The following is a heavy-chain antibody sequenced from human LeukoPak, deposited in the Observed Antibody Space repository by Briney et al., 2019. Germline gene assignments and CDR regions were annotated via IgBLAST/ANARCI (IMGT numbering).Heavy chain of an antibody. CDR1: GYTLTELS. Sequence: ASVKVSCKVSGYTLTELSMHWERQAPGKGLEWMGGFDPEDGETIYAQKFQGRVTMTEDTSTDTAYMELSSLKSEDTAVYYCATDPGGSGRPTPLDYWGQGTLVTVSS. V-gene: IGHV1-24*01. D-gene: IGHD1-26*01. CDR2: FDPEDGET. J-gene: IGHJ4*02. CDR3: ATDPGGSGRPTPLDY.